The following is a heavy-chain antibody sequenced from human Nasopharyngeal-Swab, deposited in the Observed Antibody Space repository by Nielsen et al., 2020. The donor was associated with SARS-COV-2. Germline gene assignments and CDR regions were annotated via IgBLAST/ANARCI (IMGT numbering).Heavy chain of an antibody. D-gene: IGHD2-15*01. CDR2: INPGGGSA. CDR3: ARGGDPREVVAATDCFDP. CDR1: GYTFTRYY. V-gene: IGHV1-46*01. J-gene: IGHJ5*02. Sequence: ASVKVPCKASGYTFTRYYIHWVRQAPGQGLEWMGIINPGGGSARYSQNFQGRVTMTRDTSTSTVYMELSSLRSEDTAVYYCARGGDPREVVAATDCFDPWGQGTLVTVSS.